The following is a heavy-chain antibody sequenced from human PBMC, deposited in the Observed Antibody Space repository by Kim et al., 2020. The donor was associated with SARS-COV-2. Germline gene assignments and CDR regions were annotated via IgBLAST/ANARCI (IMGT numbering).Heavy chain of an antibody. Sequence: GGSLRLSCAASGFTFDDYGMSWVRQAPGTGLEWVSGINWNGGSTGYADPVKSRFTIFRDNAKNSLYLQMNSLRAEDTALYHYAKVIVGATTRGAFDNWGQGTMVTVSS. CDR3: AKVIVGATTRGAFDN. D-gene: IGHD1-26*01. J-gene: IGHJ3*02. CDR1: GFTFDDYG. V-gene: IGHV3-20*01. CDR2: INWNGGST.